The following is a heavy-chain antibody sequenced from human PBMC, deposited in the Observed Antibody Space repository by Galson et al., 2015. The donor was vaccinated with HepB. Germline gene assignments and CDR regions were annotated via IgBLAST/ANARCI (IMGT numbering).Heavy chain of an antibody. D-gene: IGHD5-18*01. V-gene: IGHV3-30-3*01. J-gene: IGHJ6*02. CDR2: ISYDGSNK. CDR1: GFTFSSYA. Sequence: SLRLSCAASGFTFSSYAMHWVRQAPGKGLEWVAVISYDGSNKYYADSVKGRFTISRDNSKNTLYLQMNSLRAEDTAVYYCARDARYSYGYHYYYYGMDVWGQGTTVTVSS. CDR3: ARDARYSYGYHYYYYGMDV.